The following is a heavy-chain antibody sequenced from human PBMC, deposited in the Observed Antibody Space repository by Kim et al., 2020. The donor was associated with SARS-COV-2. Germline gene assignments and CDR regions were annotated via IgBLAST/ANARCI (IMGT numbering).Heavy chain of an antibody. CDR2: FDPEDGET. J-gene: IGHJ4*02. D-gene: IGHD3-22*01. CDR1: GYTLTELS. V-gene: IGHV1-24*01. Sequence: ASVKVSCKASGYTLTELSMHWVRQAPGKGLEWMGGFDPEDGETIYAQKFQGRVTMTEDTSTDTAYMELSSLRSEDTAVYYCATLDSSGYYKEYDFDYWGQGTLVTVSS. CDR3: ATLDSSGYYKEYDFDY.